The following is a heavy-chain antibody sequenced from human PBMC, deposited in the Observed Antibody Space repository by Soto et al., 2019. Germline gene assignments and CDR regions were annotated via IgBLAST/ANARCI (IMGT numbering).Heavy chain of an antibody. CDR2: IYYSGST. V-gene: IGHV4-59*01. D-gene: IGHD6-13*01. CDR1: GGSISNYY. CDR3: ARGGSSNLYYFDS. J-gene: IGHJ4*02. Sequence: SETLSLTCTVSGGSISNYYWSWIRQPPGKGLEWIGYIYYSGSTNYNPSLKSRVTISVDTSKNQFSLNLSSVTAADTAVYYCARGGSSNLYYFDSWGQGTLVTVS.